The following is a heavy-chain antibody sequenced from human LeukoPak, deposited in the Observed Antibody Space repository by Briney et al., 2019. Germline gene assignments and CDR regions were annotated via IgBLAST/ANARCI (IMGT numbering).Heavy chain of an antibody. CDR2: ISSSSSTI. Sequence: QTGGSLRLSCAASGFTFSSYSMNWVRQAPGKGLEWVSYISSSSSTIYYADSVKGRFTISRDNAKNSLYLQMNSLRDEDTAVYYCARDNRNLEDEKRKTIDAFDIWGQGTVVTVSS. J-gene: IGHJ3*02. CDR3: ARDNRNLEDEKRKTIDAFDI. CDR1: GFTFSSYS. D-gene: IGHD3-3*01. V-gene: IGHV3-48*02.